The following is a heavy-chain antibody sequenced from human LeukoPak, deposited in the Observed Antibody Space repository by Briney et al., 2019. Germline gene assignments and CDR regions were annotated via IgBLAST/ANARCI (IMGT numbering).Heavy chain of an antibody. CDR1: GFTFGDYY. D-gene: IGHD3-16*01. V-gene: IGHV3-11*01. J-gene: IGHJ4*02. CDR3: ARYRVITNDYFDS. CDR2: ISNSGNTI. Sequence: GGSLRLSCAASGFTFGDYYMTWLRQAPGKGLEWVSYISNSGNTIKEADSVKGRFTISRDNAQNSLFLQMKSQRAEDTAVYYCARYRVITNDYFDSWGQGTLVTVSS.